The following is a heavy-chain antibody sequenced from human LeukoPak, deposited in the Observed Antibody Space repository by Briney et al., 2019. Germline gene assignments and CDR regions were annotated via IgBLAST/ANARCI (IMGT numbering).Heavy chain of an antibody. Sequence: SETLSLTCTVSGGSISSGGYYWSWIRQPPGEGLEWIGYIYYSGSTNYNPSLKSRVTISVDTSKNQFSLKLSSVTAADTAVYYCARDTEDWGFDYWGQGTLVTVSS. D-gene: IGHD7-27*01. CDR2: IYYSGST. J-gene: IGHJ4*02. CDR1: GGSISSGGYY. CDR3: ARDTEDWGFDY. V-gene: IGHV4-61*08.